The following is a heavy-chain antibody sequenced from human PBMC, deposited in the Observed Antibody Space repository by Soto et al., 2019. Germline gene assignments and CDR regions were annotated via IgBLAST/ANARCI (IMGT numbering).Heavy chain of an antibody. V-gene: IGHV4-59*01. J-gene: IGHJ5*02. CDR3: ARCLFSYGARLDP. CDR2: IYYSGST. CDR1: GGSISSYY. Sequence: SETLSLTCTVSGGSISSYYWSWIRQPPGKGLEWIGYIYYSGSTNYNPSLKSRVTISVDTSKNQFSLKLSSVTAADTAVYYCARCLFSYGARLDPWGQGTLVTVSS. D-gene: IGHD1-26*01.